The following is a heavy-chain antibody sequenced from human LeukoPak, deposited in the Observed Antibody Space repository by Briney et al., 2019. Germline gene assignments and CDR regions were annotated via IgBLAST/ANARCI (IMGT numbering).Heavy chain of an antibody. Sequence: GGSLKLSCAASGFTFSGHAMVWVRQAPGKGLEWVSFISYDGSNKVYADSVMGRFTISRDNSKNTVDLQINSLRDEDTAVYYCAKDWGQRGVGATLGHWGQGTLVIVSS. D-gene: IGHD1-26*01. CDR2: ISYDGSNK. J-gene: IGHJ4*02. CDR3: AKDWGQRGVGATLGH. CDR1: GFTFSGHA. V-gene: IGHV3-30-3*01.